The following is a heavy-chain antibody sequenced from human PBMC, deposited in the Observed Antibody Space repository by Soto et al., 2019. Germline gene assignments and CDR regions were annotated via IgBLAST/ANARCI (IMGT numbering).Heavy chain of an antibody. J-gene: IGHJ4*02. D-gene: IGHD6-13*01. CDR2: IYYSGST. CDR3: ARGIAAAGLYFDY. CDR1: GGSISSYY. Sequence: SETLSLTCTVSGGSISSYYWSWIRQPPGKGLERIRYIYYSGSTNYNPSLKSRVTISVDTSKNQFSLKLSSVTAADTAVYYCARGIAAAGLYFDYWGQGTLVTVSS. V-gene: IGHV4-59*01.